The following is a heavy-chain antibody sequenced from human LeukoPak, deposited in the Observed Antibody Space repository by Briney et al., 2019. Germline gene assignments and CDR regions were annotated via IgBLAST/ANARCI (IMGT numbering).Heavy chain of an antibody. V-gene: IGHV5-51*01. CDR2: IYPGDSDT. D-gene: IGHD3-10*01. CDR3: ASPAGSSDAFDI. CDR1: GYSCTSYW. Sequence: GSSLKISCNASGYSCTSYWIGWVRQLPGKSLEWMGIIYPGDSDTRYSPSFQGQVTISADKSSSTAYLQWSSLKASDTAMYYCASPAGSSDAFDIWGQGTMVTVSS. J-gene: IGHJ3*02.